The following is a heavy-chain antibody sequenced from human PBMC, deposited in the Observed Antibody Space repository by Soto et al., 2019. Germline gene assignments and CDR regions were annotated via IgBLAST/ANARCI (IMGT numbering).Heavy chain of an antibody. J-gene: IGHJ3*02. CDR1: GVSISSYY. Sequence: SETLSLTCSVSGVSISSYYWSWIRQPPGKGLEWIGYIYYSGSTNYNPSLKSRVTISVDTSKNQFSLKLSSVTAADTAVYYCARDDYVWGSYRSHAFDIWGQGTMVTVSS. V-gene: IGHV4-59*01. CDR2: IYYSGST. D-gene: IGHD3-16*02. CDR3: ARDDYVWGSYRSHAFDI.